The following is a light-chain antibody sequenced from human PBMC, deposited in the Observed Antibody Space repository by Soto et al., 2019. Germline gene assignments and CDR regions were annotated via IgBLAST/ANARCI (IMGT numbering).Light chain of an antibody. CDR2: GTS. CDR3: QQHNSWPWT. V-gene: IGKV3-15*01. Sequence: EIVMTQSPATLYVSPGERATLSCRASQSVSSNLGWYQQKPGQAPRLLIYGTSTRITGIPARFSGSGSGSEFTLTINSLQSEEFAVYNCQQHNSWPWTFVQGTKVDIK. CDR1: QSVSSN. J-gene: IGKJ1*01.